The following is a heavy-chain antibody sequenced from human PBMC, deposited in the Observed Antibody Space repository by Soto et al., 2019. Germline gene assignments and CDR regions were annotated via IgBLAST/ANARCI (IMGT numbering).Heavy chain of an antibody. CDR1: GGAVSSGAYY. J-gene: IGHJ3*02. CDR3: ARARLRAVYAFDI. D-gene: IGHD5-12*01. V-gene: IGHV4-31*01. CDR2: IYYSGST. Sequence: QVQLQESDAGLVKASQTLSLTCTVSGGAVSSGAYYWTWIRQRPGKALEWIGYIYYSGSTYYSQSLKSLLSISLDTSKNQFALRLSSVTAADTAMYYCARARLRAVYAFDIWGQGTMVTVSS.